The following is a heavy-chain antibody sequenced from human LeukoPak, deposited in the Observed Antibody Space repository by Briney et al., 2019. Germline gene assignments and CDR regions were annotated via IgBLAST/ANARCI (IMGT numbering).Heavy chain of an antibody. CDR1: GGSISSYY. V-gene: IGHV4-59*08. D-gene: IGHD6-19*01. CDR3: ARHEPYRVPVAGTYYSYPMDV. Sequence: SETLSLICLVSGGSISSYYWSWLRQPPGKGLEWIAYIHYSGSTNYNPSLKSRLTISVDTSKNQFSLKLTSVTAADTAVYYCARHEPYRVPVAGTYYSYPMDVWGQGTTVTVSS. J-gene: IGHJ6*02. CDR2: IHYSGST.